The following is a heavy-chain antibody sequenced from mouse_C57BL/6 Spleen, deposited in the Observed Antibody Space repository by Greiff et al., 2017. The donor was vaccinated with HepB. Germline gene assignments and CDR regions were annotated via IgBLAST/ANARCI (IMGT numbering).Heavy chain of an antibody. CDR3: ARDPRDWAKGYYAMDY. V-gene: IGHV5-4*01. J-gene: IGHJ4*01. CDR2: ISDGGSYT. D-gene: IGHD4-1*01. Sequence: DVQLVESGGGLVKPGGSLKLSCAASGFTFSSYAMSWVRQTPEKRLEWVATISDGGSYTYYPDNVKGRFTISRDNAKNNLYLQMSHLKSEDTAMYYCARDPRDWAKGYYAMDYWGQGTSVTVSS. CDR1: GFTFSSYA.